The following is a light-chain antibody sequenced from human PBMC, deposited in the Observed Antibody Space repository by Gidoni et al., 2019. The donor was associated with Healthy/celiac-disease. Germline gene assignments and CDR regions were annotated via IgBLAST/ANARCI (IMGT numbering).Light chain of an antibody. CDR2: D. Sequence: DIQMTQSPSSLSASVGDRVNITCQASQDISNYLNWYQQKPGKAPKLLIYDASRFSGSGSGTDFPFTISLLHPEYIATYYCQQYDTLPLTFGGGTKVEIK. CDR1: QDISNY. V-gene: IGKV1-33*01. CDR3: QQYDTLPLT. J-gene: IGKJ4*01.